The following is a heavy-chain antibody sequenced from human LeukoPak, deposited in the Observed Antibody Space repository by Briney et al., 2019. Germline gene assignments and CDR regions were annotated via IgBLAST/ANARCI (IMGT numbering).Heavy chain of an antibody. D-gene: IGHD2-15*01. J-gene: IGHJ4*02. Sequence: PGGSLRLSCAASGFTFSSYSMNWVRQAPGKGLEWVSSISSSSTYIYYTDSVKGRFTISRDNAKNSLYLQMNSLRAEDTAVYYCAKSLRGNSGLSGVDYWGQGTLVTVSS. CDR1: GFTFSSYS. V-gene: IGHV3-21*01. CDR2: ISSSSTYI. CDR3: AKSLRGNSGLSGVDY.